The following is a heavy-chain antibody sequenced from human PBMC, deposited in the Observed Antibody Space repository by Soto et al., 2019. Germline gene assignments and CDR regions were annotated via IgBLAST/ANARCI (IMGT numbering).Heavy chain of an antibody. V-gene: IGHV3-23*01. CDR2: ISGSGGST. Sequence: EVQLLASGGGLVQPGGSLRLPCAASGFTFSSYAMSWVRQAPGKGLEWVSAISGSGGSTYYADSVKGRFTISRDNSKNTLDLQMKSLRAENTAVYYCAKDIVVVVASTLDGFDYWGQGTLVTVSS. CDR1: GFTFSSYA. J-gene: IGHJ4*02. D-gene: IGHD2-15*01. CDR3: AKDIVVVVASTLDGFDY.